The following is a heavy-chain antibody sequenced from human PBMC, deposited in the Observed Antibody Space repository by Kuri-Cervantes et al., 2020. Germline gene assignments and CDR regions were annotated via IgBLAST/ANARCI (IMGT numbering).Heavy chain of an antibody. D-gene: IGHD1-26*01. V-gene: IGHV3-30*18. J-gene: IGHJ6*02. CDR1: GFTFSSYG. CDR2: ISYDGSNK. CDR3: AKYRALYYYYGMDV. Sequence: GESLKISCAASGFTFSSYGMHWVRQAPGKGLEWVAVISYDGSNKYYADSVKGRFTISRDNSKNTLYLQMNSLRAEDTAVYYCAKYRALYYYYGMDVWGQGTTVTVSS.